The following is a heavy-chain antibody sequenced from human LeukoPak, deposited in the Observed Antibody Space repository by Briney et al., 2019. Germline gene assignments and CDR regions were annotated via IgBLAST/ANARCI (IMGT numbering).Heavy chain of an antibody. Sequence: ASVKVSCKASGYTFTGYYMHWVRQAPGQGLEWMGWINPNSGGTNYAQKFQGRVTMTGDTSISTAYMELSRLRSDDTAAYYCARANMDDRSGWYRFDYWGQGTLVTVSS. CDR2: INPNSGGT. D-gene: IGHD6-19*01. J-gene: IGHJ4*02. CDR1: GYTFTGYY. V-gene: IGHV1-2*02. CDR3: ARANMDDRSGWYRFDY.